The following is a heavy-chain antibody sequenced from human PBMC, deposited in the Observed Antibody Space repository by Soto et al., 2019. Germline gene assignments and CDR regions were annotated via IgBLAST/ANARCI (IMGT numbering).Heavy chain of an antibody. CDR2: ISAYNGNT. CDR3: ARDVRGYSSGAWFDP. J-gene: IGHJ5*02. Sequence: XSVKVSCKASGYTLTSYGVSWVRQAPGQGLEWMGWISAYNGNTNYAQKLQGRVTMTTDTSTSTAYMELRSLRSDDTAVYYCARDVRGYSSGAWFDPWGQGTLVTVSS. CDR1: GYTLTSYG. D-gene: IGHD3-22*01. V-gene: IGHV1-18*01.